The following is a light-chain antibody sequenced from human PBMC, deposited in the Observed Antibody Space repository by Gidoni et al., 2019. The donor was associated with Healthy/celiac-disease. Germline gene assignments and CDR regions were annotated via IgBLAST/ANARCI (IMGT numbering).Light chain of an antibody. CDR2: GAS. V-gene: IGKV3-15*01. Sequence: IVMTQSPATLSVSPGERVTLPCRASQSVGSNLAWYQQKPGQAPRLLIYGASTRATGIPARFSGSGSGTEFTLTISSLQSEDFAVYYCQQYNDWPRTFGQGTKVEIK. CDR1: QSVGSN. CDR3: QQYNDWPRT. J-gene: IGKJ1*01.